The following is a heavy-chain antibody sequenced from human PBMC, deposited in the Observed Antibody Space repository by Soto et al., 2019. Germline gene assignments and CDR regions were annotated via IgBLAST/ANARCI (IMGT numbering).Heavy chain of an antibody. D-gene: IGHD5-12*01. CDR3: ARGYEVNWHTPHY. CDR1: GGSFSGYY. J-gene: IGHJ4*02. CDR2: INHIGRT. V-gene: IGHV4-34*01. Sequence: QVQLQQWGAGLLKPSETLSLTCAVNGGSFSGYYWSWIRQSPGKGLEWIGEINHIGRTNFNPSLKSRVTMSGDTSKNQFSLKRSSVTAADTAVYYCARGYEVNWHTPHYWGQGTLVTVSS.